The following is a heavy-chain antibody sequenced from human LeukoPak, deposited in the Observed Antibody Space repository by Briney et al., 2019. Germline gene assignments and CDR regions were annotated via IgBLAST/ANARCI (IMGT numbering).Heavy chain of an antibody. CDR3: ARSITMTRRVIRDAFDI. CDR2: IYPGDSNT. J-gene: IGHJ3*02. D-gene: IGHD3-22*01. CDR1: GYSFTSYW. Sequence: GESLKISCKGSGYSFTSYWIAWVRQMPGKGLEWMGIIYPGDSNTRYSPSFQGQVTISADKSISTAYLQWSSLKASDTAMYYCARSITMTRRVIRDAFDIWGQGTMVTVSS. V-gene: IGHV5-51*01.